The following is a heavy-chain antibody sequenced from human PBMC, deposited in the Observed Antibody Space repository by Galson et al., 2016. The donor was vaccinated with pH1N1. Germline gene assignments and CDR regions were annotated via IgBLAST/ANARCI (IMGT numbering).Heavy chain of an antibody. V-gene: IGHV4-31*03. CDR2: IYYTGST. CDR3: VRAYYDSSPRNWLDP. CDR1: GGSISSGGYY. Sequence: TLSLTCTVSGGSISSGGYYWSWIRQHPGKGLEWIGYIYYTGSTYYNPSLKSRVIISVDTSKNQVSLNLSSVTAADTAVYYCVRAYYDSSPRNWLDPWGQGTLVTVSS. D-gene: IGHD3-22*01. J-gene: IGHJ5*02.